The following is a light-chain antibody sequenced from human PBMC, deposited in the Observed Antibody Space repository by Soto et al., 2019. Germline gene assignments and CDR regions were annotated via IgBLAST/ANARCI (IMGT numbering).Light chain of an antibody. V-gene: IGKV1-39*01. CDR3: QETYSNLYT. J-gene: IGKJ2*01. Sequence: DIQMTQSPSSLSASVGDRVTITCRASQSINNYLSWHQQKPGKAPKLLIYTASTLQGGVPSRFSGGGSGTEFTLTITSLQPEDFATYYCQETYSNLYTFGQGTKLEIK. CDR2: TAS. CDR1: QSINNY.